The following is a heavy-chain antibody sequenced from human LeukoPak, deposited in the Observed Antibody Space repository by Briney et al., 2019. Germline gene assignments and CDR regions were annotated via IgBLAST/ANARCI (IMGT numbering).Heavy chain of an antibody. V-gene: IGHV3-23*01. CDR2: ISGSGGST. D-gene: IGHD6-13*01. J-gene: IGHJ4*02. CDR1: GFTFSSYG. CDR3: ARVGALSSSWLLY. Sequence: GGSLRLSCAASGFTFSSYGMSWVRQAPGKGLEWVSSISGSGGSTYYADSVKGRFTISRDNSKSTLYLQMNSLRAEDTAVYFCARVGALSSSWLLYWGQGTLVTVSS.